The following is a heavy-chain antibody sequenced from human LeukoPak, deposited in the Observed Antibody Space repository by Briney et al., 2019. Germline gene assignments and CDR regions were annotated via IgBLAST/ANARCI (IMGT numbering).Heavy chain of an antibody. CDR1: GDSITSVGFY. CDR2: IYYRART. J-gene: IGHJ4*02. Sequence: SETLSLTCTVSGDSITSVGFYWSWIRQHPGRGLEWIGYIYYRARTYYNPSLKSRVIVSLDTSKNQFSLNLRSVTAADTAVYYCARDSSGRYYFDHWGRGILVTVSS. D-gene: IGHD3-22*01. V-gene: IGHV4-31*03. CDR3: ARDSSGRYYFDH.